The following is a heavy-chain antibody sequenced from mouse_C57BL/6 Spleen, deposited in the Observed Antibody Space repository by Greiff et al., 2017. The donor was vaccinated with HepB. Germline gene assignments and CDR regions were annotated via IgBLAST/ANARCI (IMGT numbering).Heavy chain of an antibody. J-gene: IGHJ4*01. CDR1: GYTFTSYW. D-gene: IGHD1-1*01. V-gene: IGHV1-61*01. CDR3: ARGFITTVVAKAMDY. Sequence: VQLQQPGAELVRPGSSVKLSCKASGYTFTSYWMDWVKQRPGQGLEWIGNIYPSDSETHYNQKFKDKATLTVDKSSSTAYMQLSSLTSEDSAVYYCARGFITTVVAKAMDYWGQGTSVTVSS. CDR2: IYPSDSET.